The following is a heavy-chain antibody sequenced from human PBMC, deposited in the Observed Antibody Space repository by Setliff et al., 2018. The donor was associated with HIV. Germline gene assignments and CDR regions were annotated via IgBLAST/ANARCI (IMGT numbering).Heavy chain of an antibody. J-gene: IGHJ6*03. CDR3: ARTPRIMVTLKGEYYYYYMDV. Sequence: ASVKVSCKTSGYTFSDYSITWVRQAPGQGLEWMGWISVYNGNTNYAQKFQGRLSMSTASSTSTANMFLRSLRYDDTAVYYCARTPRIMVTLKGEYYYYYMDVWGKGTTVTAP. V-gene: IGHV1-18*01. D-gene: IGHD2-8*01. CDR1: GYTFSDYS. CDR2: ISVYNGNT.